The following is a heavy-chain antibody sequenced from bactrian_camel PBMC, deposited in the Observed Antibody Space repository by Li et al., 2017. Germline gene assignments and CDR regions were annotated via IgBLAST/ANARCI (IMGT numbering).Heavy chain of an antibody. CDR2: IHRGGTIT. J-gene: IGHJ4*01. D-gene: IGHD5*01. CDR1: GFAFNIWD. V-gene: IGHV3S40*01. Sequence: VQLVESGGGLVQPGGSLRLSCATSGFAFNIWDMSWVRQAPGKGLEWISVIHRGGTITYYADSVKGRFTISRDLAKNTLDLQLNSLKTEDTAMYYCAQGWGAVLKNKGQGTQVTVS.